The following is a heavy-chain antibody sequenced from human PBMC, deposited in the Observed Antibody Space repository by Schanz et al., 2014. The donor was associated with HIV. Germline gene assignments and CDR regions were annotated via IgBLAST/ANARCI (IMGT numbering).Heavy chain of an antibody. D-gene: IGHD5-18*01. CDR2: ISGSDGDT. CDR1: GFTFSSYA. V-gene: IGHV3-23*04. CDR3: VKAYSSGFSGAGS. Sequence: VDLVESGGGVVQPGRSLRLSCAASGFTFSSYAMTWVRQAPGKGLDWVSTISGSDGDTYYADSVKGRFTISRDNSRNALYLHMNSLRADDTAIYYCVKAYSSGFSGAGSWGQGALVTVSS. J-gene: IGHJ5*02.